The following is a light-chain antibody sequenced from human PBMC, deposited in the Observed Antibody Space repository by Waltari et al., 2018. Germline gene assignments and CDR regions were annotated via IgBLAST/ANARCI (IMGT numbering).Light chain of an antibody. CDR1: QSVLYTPDNNNF. CDR3: LQYYDTPHT. J-gene: IGKJ1*01. Sequence: DIVMTQSPDSLAVSLGERATINCKSSQSVLYTPDNNNFLAWFQQKPGQPPELLIYWASTRESGVPDRFSGSGSGTDFTLTISSLQAEDVAVYYCLQYYDTPHTFGQGTKVEIK. CDR2: WAS. V-gene: IGKV4-1*01.